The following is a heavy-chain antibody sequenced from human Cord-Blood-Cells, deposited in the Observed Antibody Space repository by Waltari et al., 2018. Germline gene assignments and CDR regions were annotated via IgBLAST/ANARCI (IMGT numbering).Heavy chain of an antibody. CDR2: ISYDGSNK. CDR3: ACANYDAFDI. D-gene: IGHD1-7*01. Sequence: QVQLVESGGGVVQPGRSLRLSCAASGFTFSSYGMHWVRQAPGKGLEWVAVISYDGSNKYYADSVKGRFTISRDNSKNTLYLQMNSLRAEDTAVYYCACANYDAFDIWGQGTMVTVSS. CDR1: GFTFSSYG. V-gene: IGHV3-30*03. J-gene: IGHJ3*02.